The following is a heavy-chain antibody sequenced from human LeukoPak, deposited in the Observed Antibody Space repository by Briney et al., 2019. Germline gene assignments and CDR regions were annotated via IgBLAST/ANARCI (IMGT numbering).Heavy chain of an antibody. CDR3: ARARGIARYFQH. Sequence: SETLSLTCAVYGGSFSGYYWSWIRQPPGRGLEWIGEINHSGSTNYNPSLKSRVTISVDTSKNQFSLKLSSVTAADTAVYYCARARGIARYFQHWGQGTLVTVSS. V-gene: IGHV4-34*01. J-gene: IGHJ1*01. CDR2: INHSGST. D-gene: IGHD6-13*01. CDR1: GGSFSGYY.